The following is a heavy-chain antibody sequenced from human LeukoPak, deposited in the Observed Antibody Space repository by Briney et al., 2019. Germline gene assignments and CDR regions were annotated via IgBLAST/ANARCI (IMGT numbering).Heavy chain of an antibody. D-gene: IGHD5-18*01. Sequence: PSQTLSLTCTVSGGSISSGSYYWSWIRQPAGKGLEWIGRIYTSGSTNYNPSLKSRVTISVDTSKNQFSLKLSSVIAADTAVYYCARDLGGYSYADWDYYYYMDVWGKGTTVTVSS. CDR2: IYTSGST. CDR3: ARDLGGYSYADWDYYYYMDV. J-gene: IGHJ6*03. CDR1: GGSISSGSYY. V-gene: IGHV4-61*02.